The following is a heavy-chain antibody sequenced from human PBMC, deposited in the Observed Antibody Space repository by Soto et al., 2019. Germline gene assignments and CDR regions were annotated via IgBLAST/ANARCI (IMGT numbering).Heavy chain of an antibody. Sequence: ASVKVSCKASGYTFTSYGISWVRQAPGQGLEWMGWISAYNGNTNYAQKLQGRVTMTTDTSTSTAYMELRSLRSDDTAVYYCARDAYCSGGSCSFDYWGQGTLVTVSS. D-gene: IGHD2-15*01. V-gene: IGHV1-18*01. CDR1: GYTFTSYG. CDR3: ARDAYCSGGSCSFDY. J-gene: IGHJ4*02. CDR2: ISAYNGNT.